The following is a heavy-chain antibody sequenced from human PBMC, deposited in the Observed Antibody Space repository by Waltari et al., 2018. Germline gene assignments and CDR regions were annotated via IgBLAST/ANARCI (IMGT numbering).Heavy chain of an antibody. D-gene: IGHD3-3*01. J-gene: IGHJ4*02. CDR1: GGSFSGYY. CDR2: INHMGTT. V-gene: IGHV4-34*01. CDR3: ARVSYYDFWSGYPLDY. Sequence: QVQLQQWGAGLLKPSENLSLTCAVYGGSFSGYYWSWIRQPPGKGLGGIGEINHMGTTNSNPSRSSGVTISVDPAKNQFSLKLSSVTAADTAVYYCARVSYYDFWSGYPLDYCGQGTLVTVSS.